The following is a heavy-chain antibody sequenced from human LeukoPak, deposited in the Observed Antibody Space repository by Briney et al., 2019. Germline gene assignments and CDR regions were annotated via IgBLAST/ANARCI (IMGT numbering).Heavy chain of an antibody. D-gene: IGHD2-2*01. CDR3: AREGTIWTFGDY. CDR1: GFTFSNYG. V-gene: IGHV3-33*01. J-gene: IGHJ4*02. CDR2: IWYDGSQK. Sequence: AGVSLRLSCAASGFTFSNYGMHWVRQAPGKGLEWVAAIWYDGSQKYYADSVKDRFTISRDNSKNTLYLQMDSLGAEDTAVYYCAREGTIWTFGDYWGQGTLVTVSS.